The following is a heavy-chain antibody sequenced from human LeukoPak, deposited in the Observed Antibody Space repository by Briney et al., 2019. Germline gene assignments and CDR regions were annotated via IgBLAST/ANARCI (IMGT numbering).Heavy chain of an antibody. CDR3: ARDGSHGMDV. V-gene: IGHV4-59*01. Sequence: SETLSLTCTVSGGSISSYYWSWIRQPPGKGLEWFGYIYYSGSTNYNPSLKSRVTISVDTSKNQFSLKLSSVTAADTAVYYCARDGSHGMDVWGQGTTVTVSS. J-gene: IGHJ6*02. CDR2: IYYSGST. CDR1: GGSISSYY.